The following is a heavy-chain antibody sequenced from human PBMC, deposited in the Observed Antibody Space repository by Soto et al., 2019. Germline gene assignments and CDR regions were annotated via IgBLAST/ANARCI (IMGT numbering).Heavy chain of an antibody. D-gene: IGHD1-26*01. Sequence: QVQLQESGPGLVKPSETLSLTCTVSGGSISSYYWSWIRQPPGKGLEWIGYIYYSGSTNYNPSLKSRVTISVDTSKNQFSLKLSSVTAADTVVYYCARVAPRGWELPFDYWGQGTLVTVSS. J-gene: IGHJ4*02. CDR1: GGSISSYY. V-gene: IGHV4-59*01. CDR2: IYYSGST. CDR3: ARVAPRGWELPFDY.